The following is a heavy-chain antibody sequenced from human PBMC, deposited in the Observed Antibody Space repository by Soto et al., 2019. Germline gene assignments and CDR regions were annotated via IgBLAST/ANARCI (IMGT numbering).Heavy chain of an antibody. V-gene: IGHV3-66*01. J-gene: IGHJ4*02. CDR1: GFTVSNNY. Sequence: EVQVVESGGGLVQPGGSLRLSCAASGFTVSNNYMSWVRQAPGKGLEWISVIFSDGSTYYADSVKGRFTISRDNSENTLYLPINSLKAEDTAVYYCARDPFQVFGYWGQGTLVTVSS. CDR2: IFSDGST. CDR3: ARDPFQVFGY.